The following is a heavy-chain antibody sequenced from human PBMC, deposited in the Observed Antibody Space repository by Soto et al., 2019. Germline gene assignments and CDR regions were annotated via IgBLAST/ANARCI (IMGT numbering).Heavy chain of an antibody. Sequence: WGSLRLSCAASGFTLSSYWMAWVRQTPGKGLEFVANIREDGKEINYVDSVKGRFTISRDNAKNSLFLQMNSLRDDDTAVYYCGTDQWGGAFDIGGQGTMVTVSS. CDR3: GTDQWGGAFDI. J-gene: IGHJ3*02. CDR2: IREDGKEI. D-gene: IGHD3-10*01. V-gene: IGHV3-7*01. CDR1: GFTLSSYW.